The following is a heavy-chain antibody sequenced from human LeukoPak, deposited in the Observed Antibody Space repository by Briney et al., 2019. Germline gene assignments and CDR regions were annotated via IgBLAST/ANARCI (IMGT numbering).Heavy chain of an antibody. CDR1: GGTFSSYA. CDR3: TRSNYYEILTGYFFDALDI. CDR2: IMPILGTA. V-gene: IGHV1-69*04. J-gene: IGHJ3*02. Sequence: GSSVKVSCKASGGTFSSYAVDWVRQAPGQGLEWMGRIMPILGTADYAQRFQGRVTITADKSTSTAYMELSSLRSEDTAVYYCTRSNYYEILTGYFFDALDIWGQGTMVTVSS. D-gene: IGHD3-9*01.